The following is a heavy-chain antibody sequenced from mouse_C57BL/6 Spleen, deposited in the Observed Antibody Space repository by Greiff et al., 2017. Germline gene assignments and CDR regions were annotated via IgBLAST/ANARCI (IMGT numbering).Heavy chain of an antibody. J-gene: IGHJ2*01. CDR2: IDPSDSET. D-gene: IGHD2-4*01. CDR3: ARGMITTTGYYFDY. Sequence: VQLQQPGAELVRPGSSVKLSCKASGYTFTSYWMHWVKQRPIQGLEWIGNIDPSDSETHYNQKFKDKATLTVDKSSSTAYMQLSSLTSEDSAVYYCARGMITTTGYYFDYWGQSTTLTVSS. V-gene: IGHV1-52*01. CDR1: GYTFTSYW.